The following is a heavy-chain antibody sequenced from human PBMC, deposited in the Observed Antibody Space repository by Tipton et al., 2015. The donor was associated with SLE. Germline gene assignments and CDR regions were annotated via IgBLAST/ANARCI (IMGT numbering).Heavy chain of an antibody. V-gene: IGHV4-59*12. D-gene: IGHD3-22*01. CDR2: IYYSGST. Sequence: TLSLTCTVSGGSISSYYWSWIRQPPGKGLEWIGYIYYSGSTNYNPSLKSRVTISVDTSKNQFSLQLNSVTPEDTAVYYCARDSNYYDSSGYFYWGQGTLVTVSS. CDR3: ARDSNYYDSSGYFY. CDR1: GGSISSYY. J-gene: IGHJ4*02.